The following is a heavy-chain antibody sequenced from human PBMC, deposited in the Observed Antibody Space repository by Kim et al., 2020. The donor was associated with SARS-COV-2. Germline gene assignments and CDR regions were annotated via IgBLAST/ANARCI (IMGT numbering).Heavy chain of an antibody. D-gene: IGHD4-17*01. Sequence: SETLSLTCTVSGGSISSSSYYWGWIRQPPGKGLEWIGSIYYSGSTYYNPSLKSRVTISVDTSKNQFSLKLSSVTAADTAVYYCARHDHRHQYTVDAEAYYFDYWAREPWSPSPQ. CDR2: IYYSGST. CDR1: GGSISSSSYY. CDR3: ARHDHRHQYTVDAEAYYFDY. J-gene: IGHJ4*02. V-gene: IGHV4-39*01.